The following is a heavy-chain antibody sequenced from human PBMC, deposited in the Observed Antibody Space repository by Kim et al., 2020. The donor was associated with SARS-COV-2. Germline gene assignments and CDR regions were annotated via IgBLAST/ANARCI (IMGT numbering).Heavy chain of an antibody. D-gene: IGHD3-22*01. J-gene: IGHJ6*02. V-gene: IGHV3-7*03. CDR2: IKQDGSEK. CDR3: ARGGTYYYDSSGYSPLLYYYGMDV. Sequence: GGSLRLSCAASGFTFSSYWMSWVRQAPGKGLEWVANIKQDGSEKYYVDSVKGRFTISRDNAKNSLYLQMNSLRAEDTAVYYCARGGTYYYDSSGYSPLLYYYGMDVWGQGTTVTVSS. CDR1: GFTFSSYW.